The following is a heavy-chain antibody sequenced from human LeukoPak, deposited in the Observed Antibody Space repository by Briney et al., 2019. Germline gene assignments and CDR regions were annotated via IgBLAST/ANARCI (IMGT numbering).Heavy chain of an antibody. CDR3: ARAYCRGGSCYHYYFDY. V-gene: IGHV7-4-1*02. CDR2: INTNTGNP. D-gene: IGHD2-15*01. Sequence: ASVKVSCKASGYTFTSYAMNWVRQAPGQGLEWMGWINTNTGNPTYAQGFTGRFVFSLDTSVSTAYLQISSLKAEDTAVYYCARAYCRGGSCYHYYFDYWGQGTLVTVSS. CDR1: GYTFTSYA. J-gene: IGHJ4*02.